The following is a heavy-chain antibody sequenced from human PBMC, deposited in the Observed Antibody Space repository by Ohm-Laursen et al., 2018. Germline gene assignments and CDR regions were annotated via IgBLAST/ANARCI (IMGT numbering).Heavy chain of an antibody. D-gene: IGHD1-1*01. Sequence: SDTLSLTCTVSGGSISSYYWSWIRQPPGKGLERIGYIYYSGSTNYNPSLKSRVTISVDTSKNQFSLKLSSVTAADTAVYYCARVAMNGDSQLYYYGMDVWGQGTTVTVSS. J-gene: IGHJ6*02. V-gene: IGHV4-59*07. CDR2: IYYSGST. CDR1: GGSISSYY. CDR3: ARVAMNGDSQLYYYGMDV.